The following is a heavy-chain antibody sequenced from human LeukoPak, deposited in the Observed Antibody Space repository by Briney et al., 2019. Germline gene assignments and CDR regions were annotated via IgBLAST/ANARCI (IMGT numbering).Heavy chain of an antibody. CDR1: GLTFSSYA. J-gene: IGHJ1*01. D-gene: IGHD2-2*02. CDR3: ASPLRYCSSTSCYSVYFQH. CDR2: ISYDGSNK. Sequence: PGGSLRLSCAASGLTFSSYAMHWVRQAPGKGLEWVAVISYDGSNKYYADSVKGRITISRDNSKNTLYLQMNSLRAEDTAVYYCASPLRYCSSTSCYSVYFQHWGQGTLVTVSS. V-gene: IGHV3-30-3*01.